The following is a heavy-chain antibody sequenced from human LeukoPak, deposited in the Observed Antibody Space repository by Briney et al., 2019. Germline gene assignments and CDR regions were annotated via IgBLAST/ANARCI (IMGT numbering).Heavy chain of an antibody. CDR1: GGSFSGYY. Sequence: PSETLSLTCAVYGGSFSGYYWSWIRQPPGKGLEWIGEINHSGSTNYNPSLKSRVTISVDTSKNQFSLKLSSVTAADTAVYYCANFCSSTSCSIIFQHWGQGTLVTVSS. V-gene: IGHV4-34*01. J-gene: IGHJ1*01. D-gene: IGHD2-2*01. CDR3: ANFCSSTSCSIIFQH. CDR2: INHSGST.